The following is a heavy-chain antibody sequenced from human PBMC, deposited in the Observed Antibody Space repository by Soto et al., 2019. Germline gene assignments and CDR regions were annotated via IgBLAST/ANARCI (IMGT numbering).Heavy chain of an antibody. J-gene: IGHJ4*02. CDR2: MNPNSGNT. CDR1: GYTFTSYD. Sequence: ASVKVSCKASGYTFTSYDINWVRQATGQGLEWMGWMNPNSGNTGYAQKFQGRVTMTRNTSISTAYMELSSLRSEDTAVYYCARESWGYHAPDYWGQGTLVTVSS. D-gene: IGHD3-16*01. V-gene: IGHV1-8*01. CDR3: ARESWGYHAPDY.